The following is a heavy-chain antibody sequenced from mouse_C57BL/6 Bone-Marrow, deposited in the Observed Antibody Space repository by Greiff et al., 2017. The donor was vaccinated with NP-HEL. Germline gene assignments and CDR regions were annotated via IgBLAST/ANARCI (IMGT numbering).Heavy chain of an antibody. V-gene: IGHV5-6*01. J-gene: IGHJ3*01. CDR3: ARRPRNWASFAY. Sequence: EVHLVESGGDLVKPGGSLKLSCAASGFTFSSYGMSWVRQTPDKRLEWVATISSGGSYTYYPDSVKGRFTISRDNAKNTLYLQMSSLKSEDTALYYCARRPRNWASFAYWGQGTLVTVSA. CDR1: GFTFSSYG. D-gene: IGHD4-1*01. CDR2: ISSGGSYT.